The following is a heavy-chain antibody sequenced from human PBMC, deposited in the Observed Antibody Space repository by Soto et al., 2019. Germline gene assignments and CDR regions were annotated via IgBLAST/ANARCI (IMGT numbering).Heavy chain of an antibody. Sequence: SVKVSCKASGGTFSSYAISWVRQAPGQGLEWMGGIIPIFGTADYAQKFQGRVTITADKSTSTAYMELSSLRSEDTAVYYCARDSQLNYYDSSGSVYYYYGMDVWGQGTTVTVSS. CDR2: IIPIFGTA. D-gene: IGHD3-22*01. CDR3: ARDSQLNYYDSSGSVYYYYGMDV. J-gene: IGHJ6*02. CDR1: GGTFSSYA. V-gene: IGHV1-69*06.